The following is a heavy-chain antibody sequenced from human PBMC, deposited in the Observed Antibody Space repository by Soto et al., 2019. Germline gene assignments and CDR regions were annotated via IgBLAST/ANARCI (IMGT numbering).Heavy chain of an antibody. CDR1: GFPFSRYE. J-gene: IGHJ4*02. D-gene: IGHD3-22*01. CDR3: AKDADFDTRNLRH. Sequence: GGSLRLSCAASGFPFSRYEIHWVRQVPGRGLEWVALISHDGSSKYYVDSVKGRFIISRDNSKNTVYLQMNSLRTEDTALYYCAKDADFDTRNLRHWGQGTLVTVSS. CDR2: ISHDGSSK. V-gene: IGHV3-30*18.